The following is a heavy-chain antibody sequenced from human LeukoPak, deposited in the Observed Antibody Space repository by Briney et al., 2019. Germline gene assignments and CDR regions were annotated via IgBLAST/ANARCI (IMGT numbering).Heavy chain of an antibody. CDR1: GGPISSYY. CDR3: ARHRAEMATITDDAFDI. D-gene: IGHD5-24*01. Sequence: SETLSLTYTVSGGPISSYYWSWIRQPAGRGLEWIGRIFTSGSTHYNPSLKSRVTMSVDTSKNQFSLRLTSVTAADTAVFYCARHRAEMATITDDAFDIWGQGTMVTVSS. J-gene: IGHJ3*02. CDR2: IFTSGST. V-gene: IGHV4-4*07.